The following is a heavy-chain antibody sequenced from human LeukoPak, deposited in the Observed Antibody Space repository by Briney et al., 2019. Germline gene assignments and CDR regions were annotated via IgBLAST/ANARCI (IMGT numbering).Heavy chain of an antibody. CDR2: ISAYNGNT. Sequence: GASVKVSCKASGYTFTSYGISWVRQAPGQGLEWMGWISAYNGNTNYAQKLQGRVTMTTDTSTSTAYMELRSLRSDDTAVYYCARDGTMVRGAAHFYYYYYYMDVWGKGTTVTISS. V-gene: IGHV1-18*01. CDR1: GYTFTSYG. J-gene: IGHJ6*03. D-gene: IGHD3-10*01. CDR3: ARDGTMVRGAAHFYYYYYYMDV.